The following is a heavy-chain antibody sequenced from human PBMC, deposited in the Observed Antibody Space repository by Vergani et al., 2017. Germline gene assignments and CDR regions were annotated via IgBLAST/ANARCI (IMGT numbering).Heavy chain of an antibody. J-gene: IGHJ6*02. CDR1: GFTFSSYA. V-gene: IGHV3-30-3*01. Sequence: VQLVESGGGVVRPGGSLRLSCAASGFTFSSYAMHWVRQAPGKGLEWVAVISYDGSNKYYADSVKGRFTISRDNAKNSLYLQMNSLRAEDTALYYCAKDIYDILTSYGMDVWGQGTTVTVSS. D-gene: IGHD3-9*01. CDR3: AKDIYDILTSYGMDV. CDR2: ISYDGSNK.